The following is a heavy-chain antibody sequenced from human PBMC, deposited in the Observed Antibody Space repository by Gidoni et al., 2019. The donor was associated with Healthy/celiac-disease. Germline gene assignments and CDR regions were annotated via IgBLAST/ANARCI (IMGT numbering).Heavy chain of an antibody. Sequence: EVQLVESGGGLVQTGGSRRLYCEASGFTFSSYWMSWVRQATGKGLEWVANINQGVIEKYYVDSVKGRFTISRDNAKNSLYLQMNSLRAEDTAVYYCARDYIVATYWGQGTLVTVSS. J-gene: IGHJ4*02. CDR2: INQGVIEK. V-gene: IGHV3-7*03. CDR3: ARDYIVATY. D-gene: IGHD5-12*01. CDR1: GFTFSSYW.